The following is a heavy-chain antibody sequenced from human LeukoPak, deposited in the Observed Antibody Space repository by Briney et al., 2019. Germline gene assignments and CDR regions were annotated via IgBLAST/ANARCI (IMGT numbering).Heavy chain of an antibody. Sequence: ASVKVSCKASGGTFSRYAISWVRQAPGQGLEWMGGIIPIFGTANYAQKFQGRVTITADESTSTAYMELRSLRSEDTAVYYCARDRDDSSGKFDYWGQGTLVTVSS. D-gene: IGHD6-19*01. V-gene: IGHV1-69*13. J-gene: IGHJ4*02. CDR2: IIPIFGTA. CDR3: ARDRDDSSGKFDY. CDR1: GGTFSRYA.